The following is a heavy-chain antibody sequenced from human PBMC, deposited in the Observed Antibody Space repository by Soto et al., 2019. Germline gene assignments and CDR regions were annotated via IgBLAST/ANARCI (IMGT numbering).Heavy chain of an antibody. D-gene: IGHD5-18*01. CDR1: GFTFSSYG. J-gene: IGHJ4*02. CDR2: ISYDGSNK. CDR3: AKDGRLQLWLIDY. Sequence: PGGSLRLSCAASGFTFSSYGMHWVRQAPGKGLEWVAVISYDGSNKYYADSVKGRFTISRDNSKNTLYLQMNSLRAEDTAVYYCAKDGRLQLWLIDYWGQGTLVTVSS. V-gene: IGHV3-30*18.